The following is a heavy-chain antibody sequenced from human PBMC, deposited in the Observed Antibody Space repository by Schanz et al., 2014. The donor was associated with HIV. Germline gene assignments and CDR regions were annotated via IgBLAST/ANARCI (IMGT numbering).Heavy chain of an antibody. V-gene: IGHV3-7*01. Sequence: EMQLVESGGGLVQPGGSLRLSCAASGFNFSFYWISWVRQAPGKGLEWVANIKQDGSEKYYADSVKGRFTISRDNSKNTLYLQMNSLRAEDTAVYYCATAAVTDYSDNWGQGTLVTVSS. CDR2: IKQDGSEK. J-gene: IGHJ4*02. CDR3: ATAAVTDYSDN. D-gene: IGHD4-17*01. CDR1: GFNFSFYW.